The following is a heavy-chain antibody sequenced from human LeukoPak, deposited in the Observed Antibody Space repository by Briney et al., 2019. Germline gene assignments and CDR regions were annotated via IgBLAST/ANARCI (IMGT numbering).Heavy chain of an antibody. V-gene: IGHV3-23*01. CDR1: GFTFSNYA. CDR3: TRGYVGIDY. Sequence: GGSLRLSCAASGFTFSNYAMSWARQAPGKGLEWVSAISSSGGSTIYADSVKGRFTISRDNPKNTLFLQMNSLRAEDTAVYYCTRGYVGIDYWGQGTLVTVSS. J-gene: IGHJ4*02. D-gene: IGHD5-12*01. CDR2: ISSSGGST.